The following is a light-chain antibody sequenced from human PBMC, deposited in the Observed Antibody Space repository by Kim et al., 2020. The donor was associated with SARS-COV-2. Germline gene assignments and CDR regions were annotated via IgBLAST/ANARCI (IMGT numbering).Light chain of an antibody. Sequence: LSPGERATLSCWATQSLNNFLAWYQQKRGQAPRLLIYGASRMATGIQYRFSGSGSGTDFTLTISRLEPEDFAVYYCQQYGSSLQTFGQGTKVDIK. CDR2: GAS. V-gene: IGKV3-20*01. CDR3: QQYGSSLQT. J-gene: IGKJ1*01. CDR1: QSLNNF.